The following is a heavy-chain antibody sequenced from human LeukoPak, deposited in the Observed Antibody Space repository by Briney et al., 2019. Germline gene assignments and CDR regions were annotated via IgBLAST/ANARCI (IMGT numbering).Heavy chain of an antibody. CDR3: ARDGDSGSGPLDY. J-gene: IGHJ4*02. CDR1: GFTFSDYY. CDR2: IYSGGST. D-gene: IGHD1-26*01. V-gene: IGHV3-66*02. Sequence: GGSLRLSCAASGFTFSDYYMSWIRQAPGKGLEWVSVIYSGGSTYYADSVKGRFTISRDNSKNTLYLQMGSLRAEDMAVYYCARDGDSGSGPLDYWGQGTLVTVSS.